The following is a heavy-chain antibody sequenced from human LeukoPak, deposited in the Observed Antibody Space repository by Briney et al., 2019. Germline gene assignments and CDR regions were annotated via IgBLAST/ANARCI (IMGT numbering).Heavy chain of an antibody. CDR3: ARDPTGYCSSTSCSDAFDI. Sequence: ASVKVSCKASGGTFSSYAISWVRQAPGQGLEWMGGIIPIFGTANHAQKFQGRVTITADKSTSTAYMELSSLRSEDTAVYYCARDPTGYCSSTSCSDAFDIWGQGTMVTVSS. J-gene: IGHJ3*02. V-gene: IGHV1-69*06. CDR2: IIPIFGTA. CDR1: GGTFSSYA. D-gene: IGHD2-2*01.